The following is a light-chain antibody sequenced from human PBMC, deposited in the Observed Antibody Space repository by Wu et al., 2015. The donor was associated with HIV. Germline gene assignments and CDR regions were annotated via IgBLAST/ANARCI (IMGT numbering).Light chain of an antibody. CDR3: QYYGGSPYS. V-gene: IGKV3-20*01. Sequence: EIVLTQSPGTLSLSPGESATLSCRASQTISGSYSAWYQQKPGQAPRLLIYGASSRATGIPDRFSGSGSGTDFPLTITRLEPEDFAVYYCQYYGGSPYSFGQGTKLEIK. CDR2: GAS. CDR1: QTISGSY. J-gene: IGKJ2*03.